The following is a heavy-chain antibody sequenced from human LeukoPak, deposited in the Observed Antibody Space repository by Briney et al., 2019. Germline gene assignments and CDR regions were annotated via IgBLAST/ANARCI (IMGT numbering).Heavy chain of an antibody. CDR2: ISYDGSNK. J-gene: IGHJ4*02. CDR3: APLLWFGELPGFDY. D-gene: IGHD3-10*01. Sequence: GGPLRLSCAASGFTFSSYAMHWVRQAPGKGLEWVAVISYDGSNKYYADSVKGRFTISRDNSKNTLYLQMNSLRAEDTAVYYCAPLLWFGELPGFDYWGQGTLVTVSS. CDR1: GFTFSSYA. V-gene: IGHV3-30-3*01.